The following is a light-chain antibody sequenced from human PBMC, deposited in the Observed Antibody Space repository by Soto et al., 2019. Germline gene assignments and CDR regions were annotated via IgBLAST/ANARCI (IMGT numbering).Light chain of an antibody. J-gene: IGKJ2*01. Sequence: EIVMTQSPVTLSVSPGERATLSCRASQSVSSSLAWFQQKPGQAPRLLIYGASTRATGIPARFSGSGSGTEFTLTISSLQSEDFAVCYCQQYNNWPRTFGQGTKLE. CDR3: QQYNNWPRT. CDR2: GAS. V-gene: IGKV3-15*01. CDR1: QSVSSS.